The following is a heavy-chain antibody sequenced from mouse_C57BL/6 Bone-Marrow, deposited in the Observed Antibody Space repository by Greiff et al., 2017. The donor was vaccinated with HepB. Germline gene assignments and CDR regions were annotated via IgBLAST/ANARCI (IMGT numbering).Heavy chain of an antibody. D-gene: IGHD2-5*01. Sequence: VQLKQSGPELVKPGASVKISCKASGYSFTDYNMNWVKQSNGKSLEWIGVINPNYGTTSYNQKFKGKATLTVDQSSSTAYMQLNSLTSEDSAVYYCARWAYYSNYGDFDVWGTGTTVTVSS. V-gene: IGHV1-39*01. CDR3: ARWAYYSNYGDFDV. J-gene: IGHJ1*03. CDR1: GYSFTDYN. CDR2: INPNYGTT.